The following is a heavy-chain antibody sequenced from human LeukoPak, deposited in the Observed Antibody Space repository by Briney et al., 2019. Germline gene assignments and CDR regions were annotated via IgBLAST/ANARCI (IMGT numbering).Heavy chain of an antibody. D-gene: IGHD4-11*01. CDR3: AGLEAMFSNYYFDY. CDR1: GGSITSSSYY. Sequence: SETLSLTCTVSGGSITSSSYYWGWIRQPPGKGLEWIGSVSYSESTYYNPSLRSRVTISVDTSKNHFSLRLSSVTAADTAVYYCAGLEAMFSNYYFDYWGQGTLVTVSS. CDR2: VSYSEST. J-gene: IGHJ4*02. V-gene: IGHV4-39*02.